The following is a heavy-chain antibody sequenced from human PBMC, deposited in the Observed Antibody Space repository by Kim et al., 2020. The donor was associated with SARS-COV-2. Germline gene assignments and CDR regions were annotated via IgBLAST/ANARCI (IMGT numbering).Heavy chain of an antibody. D-gene: IGHD6-19*01. V-gene: IGHV3-30*18. J-gene: IGHJ6*02. CDR1: GFTFSSYG. Sequence: GGSLRLSCAASGFTFSSYGMHWVRQAPGKGLEWVALISYDGSNKYYTDSVKGRFTISRDNSKNTLYLQMDSLRTEDTAVFFCAKASSREQWLVKGWGQGTTVTVSS. CDR3: AKASSREQWLVKG. CDR2: ISYDGSNK.